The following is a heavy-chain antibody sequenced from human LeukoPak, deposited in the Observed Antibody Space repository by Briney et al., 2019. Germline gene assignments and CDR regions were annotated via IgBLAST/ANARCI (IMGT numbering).Heavy chain of an antibody. V-gene: IGHV3-7*01. J-gene: IGHJ5*02. CDR3: ARLRWQQLSRNWFDP. Sequence: PGGSLRLSCAASGFTFSSYEMNWVRQAPGKGLEWVANIKQDGSEKYYVVSVKGRFTISRDNAKNSLYLQMNSLRAEDTAVYYCARLRWQQLSRNWFDPWGQGTLVTVSS. D-gene: IGHD6-13*01. CDR2: IKQDGSEK. CDR1: GFTFSSYE.